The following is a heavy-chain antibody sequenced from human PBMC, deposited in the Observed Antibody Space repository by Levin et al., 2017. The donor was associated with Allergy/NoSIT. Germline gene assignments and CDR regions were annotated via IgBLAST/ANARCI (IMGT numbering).Heavy chain of an antibody. CDR3: ARDRGTTALYGMDV. J-gene: IGHJ6*02. V-gene: IGHV3-21*01. CDR2: ISASSSYI. CDR1: GFTVSGYS. D-gene: IGHD3-10*01. Sequence: GGSLRLSCSASGFTVSGYSFNWVRQAPGKGLEWVSSISASSSYIHYTASVEGRFTISRDNAKKSLYLQMNSLRAEDTAVYYCARDRGTTALYGMDVWGQGTTVNVSS.